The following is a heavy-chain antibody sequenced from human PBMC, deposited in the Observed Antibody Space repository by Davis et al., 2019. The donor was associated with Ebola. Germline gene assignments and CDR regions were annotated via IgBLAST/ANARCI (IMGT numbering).Heavy chain of an antibody. D-gene: IGHD3-22*01. CDR3: ARPIFYDSSGYYGY. CDR2: IYPGDSDT. J-gene: IGHJ4*02. Sequence: KVSCKGSGYRFSIYWIGWVRQMPGKGLEWMGIIYPGDSDTRYSPSLQGHVTISADKSISTAYLQWSSLKASDTAMYYCARPIFYDSSGYYGYWGQGTLVTVSS. CDR1: GYRFSIYW. V-gene: IGHV5-51*01.